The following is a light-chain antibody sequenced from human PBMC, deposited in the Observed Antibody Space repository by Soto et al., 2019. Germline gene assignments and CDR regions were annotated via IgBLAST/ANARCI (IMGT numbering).Light chain of an antibody. CDR3: KQYASGWT. V-gene: IGKV1-5*03. CDR2: KAS. Sequence: DIQMTQSPSTLSASVGDRITITCRASQSISSWLAWYQQKPGKAPNLLIYKASTSVSGGPSRFSGSGSGTESTLTISSLEPDDSAAYYCKQYASGWTFGQGTKVEIK. J-gene: IGKJ1*01. CDR1: QSISSW.